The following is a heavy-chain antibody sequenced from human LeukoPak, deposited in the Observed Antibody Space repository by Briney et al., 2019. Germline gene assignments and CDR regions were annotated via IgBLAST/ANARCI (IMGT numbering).Heavy chain of an antibody. CDR1: GFTFSDYY. CDR2: ISSSGSTI. CDR3: TRHMNYYYYYMDV. V-gene: IGHV3-11*01. Sequence: PGGSLRLSCAASGFTFSDYYMSWIRQAPGKGLEWVSYISSSGSTIYYADSVKGRFTISRDNAKNSLYLQMNILRAEDTAVYYSTRHMNYYYYYMDVWGKGTTVTVSS. D-gene: IGHD2-21*01. J-gene: IGHJ6*03.